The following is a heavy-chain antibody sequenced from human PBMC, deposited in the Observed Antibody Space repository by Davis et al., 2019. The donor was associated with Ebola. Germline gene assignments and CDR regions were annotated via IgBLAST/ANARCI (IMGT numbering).Heavy chain of an antibody. V-gene: IGHV4-39*01. CDR2: INHSGST. Sequence: MPSETLSLTCTVSGGSISSGTYYWSWIRQPPGKGLEWIGEINHSGSTNYNPSLKSRVTISVDTSKNQFSLKLSSVTAADTAVYYCARYPGMAAAGTGYYYGMDVWGQGTTVTVSS. CDR1: GGSISSGTYY. CDR3: ARYPGMAAAGTGYYYGMDV. D-gene: IGHD6-13*01. J-gene: IGHJ6*02.